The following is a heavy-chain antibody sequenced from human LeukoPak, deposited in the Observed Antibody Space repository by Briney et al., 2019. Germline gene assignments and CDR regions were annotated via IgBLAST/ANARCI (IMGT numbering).Heavy chain of an antibody. D-gene: IGHD4-17*01. CDR3: APATPKEYGDYVFDY. CDR2: ISSSGSTI. V-gene: IGHV3-48*04. Sequence: GGSLRLSCAASGFTFSSYNMNWVRQAPGKGLEWVSYISSSGSTIYYADSVKGRFTISRDNAKNSLYLQMNSLRAEDTAVYYCAPATPKEYGDYVFDYWGQGTLVTVSS. CDR1: GFTFSSYN. J-gene: IGHJ4*02.